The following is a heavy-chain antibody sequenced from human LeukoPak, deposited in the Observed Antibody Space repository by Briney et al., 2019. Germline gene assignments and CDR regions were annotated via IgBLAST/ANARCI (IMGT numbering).Heavy chain of an antibody. Sequence: GGSLRLSCAASGFTFNNAWMTWARQAPGKGPEWVGRIKGKTAGATTDYGTPVKGRFTISRDDSKNTLYLQMDNLKTEDTAVYFCTKNYYDSSGSLSYWGQGTLVTVSS. CDR2: IKGKTAGATT. D-gene: IGHD3-22*01. CDR3: TKNYYDSSGSLSY. V-gene: IGHV3-15*01. J-gene: IGHJ4*02. CDR1: GFTFNNAW.